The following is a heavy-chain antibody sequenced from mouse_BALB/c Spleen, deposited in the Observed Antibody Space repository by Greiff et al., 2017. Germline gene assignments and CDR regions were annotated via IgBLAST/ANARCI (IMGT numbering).Heavy chain of an antibody. CDR3: ARLDY. V-gene: IGHV5-6*01. Sequence: DVQLQESGGYLVKPGGSLKLSCAASGFTFSSYGMSWVRQTPDKRLEWVATISSGGSYTYYPDSVKGRFTISRDNAKNTLYLQMSSLKSEDTAMYYCARLDYWGQGTSVTVSS. CDR1: GFTFSSYG. CDR2: ISSGGSYT. J-gene: IGHJ4*01.